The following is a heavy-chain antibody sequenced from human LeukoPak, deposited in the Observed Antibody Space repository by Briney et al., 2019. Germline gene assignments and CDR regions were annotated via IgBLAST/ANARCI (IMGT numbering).Heavy chain of an antibody. CDR1: GGSFSGYY. J-gene: IGHJ4*02. D-gene: IGHD3-22*01. CDR2: INHGGST. V-gene: IGHV4-34*01. Sequence: PSETLSLTCAVYGGSFSGYYWGWIRQPPGKGLEWIGEINHGGSTNYNPPLQRQVTISVVTSKNQFSLKLSAVTAADTAVYYFARAFSSGYYPYYFDYWGQGTLVTVSS. CDR3: ARAFSSGYYPYYFDY.